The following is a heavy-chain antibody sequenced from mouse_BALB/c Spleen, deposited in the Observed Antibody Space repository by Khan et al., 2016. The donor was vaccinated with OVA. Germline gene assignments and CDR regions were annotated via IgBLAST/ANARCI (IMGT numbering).Heavy chain of an antibody. D-gene: IGHD1-1*01. Sequence: VQLQQSGPELVKPGASVKMSCKASGYTFTSYVMHWVKQKPGQGLEWIGYINPYNDGTKYNEKFKGKATLTSDKSSSTAYMEVSSLTSEDSAVYYYARADYYGSTWFAYWGQGTLVTVSA. CDR3: ARADYYGSTWFAY. V-gene: IGHV1S136*01. CDR1: GYTFTSYV. CDR2: INPYNDGT. J-gene: IGHJ3*01.